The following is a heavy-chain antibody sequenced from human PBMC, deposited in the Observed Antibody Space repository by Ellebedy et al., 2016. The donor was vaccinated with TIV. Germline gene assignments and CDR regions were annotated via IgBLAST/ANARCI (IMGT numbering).Heavy chain of an antibody. CDR3: ARAASGAGDYYYYGMDV. CDR1: GYTFTGYY. V-gene: IGHV1-2*02. Sequence: AASVKVSCKASGYTFTGYYMHWVRQAPGQGFEWMGWINPNSGGTNYAQKFQGRVTLTRDTSISTAYMELSRLRSDDTAVYYCARAASGAGDYYYYGMDVWGQGTTVTVSS. D-gene: IGHD6-19*01. CDR2: INPNSGGT. J-gene: IGHJ6*02.